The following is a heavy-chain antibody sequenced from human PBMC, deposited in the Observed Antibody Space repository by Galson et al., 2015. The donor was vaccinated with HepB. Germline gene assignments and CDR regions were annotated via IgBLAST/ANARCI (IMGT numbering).Heavy chain of an antibody. D-gene: IGHD2-2*01. CDR2: IIPIFGTA. CDR3: ARDLVVPAHIPERAGHDAFDI. J-gene: IGHJ3*02. CDR1: GGTFSSYA. Sequence: SVKVSCKASGGTFSSYAISWVRQAPGQGLEWMGGIIPIFGTANYAQKFQGRVTITADESTSTAYMELSSLRSEDTAVYYCARDLVVPAHIPERAGHDAFDIWGQGTMVTVSS. V-gene: IGHV1-69*13.